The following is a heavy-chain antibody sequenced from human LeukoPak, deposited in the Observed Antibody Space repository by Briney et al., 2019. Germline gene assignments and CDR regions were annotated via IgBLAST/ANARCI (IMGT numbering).Heavy chain of an antibody. CDR3: ASRPDYYDSSGYYYPFDY. CDR1: GFTFSNAW. J-gene: IGHJ4*02. D-gene: IGHD3-22*01. V-gene: IGHV4-4*02. Sequence: GSLRLSCAASGFTFSNAWMSWVGQAPGKGLEWIGQIFHTGSTSYSPSLKSRVTISVDTSKNQFSLKLSSVTAADTAVYYCASRPDYYDSSGYYYPFDYWGQGTLVTVSS. CDR2: IFHTGST.